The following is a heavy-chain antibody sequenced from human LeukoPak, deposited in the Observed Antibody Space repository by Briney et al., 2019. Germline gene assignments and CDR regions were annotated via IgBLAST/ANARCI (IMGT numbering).Heavy chain of an antibody. CDR3: AKEGRGSSWLPYYYYYMDV. CDR2: ITSGSSYI. CDR1: GFTFSSYN. J-gene: IGHJ6*03. Sequence: GGSLRLSCAASGFTFSSYNMNWVRQAPGKGLEWVSSITSGSSYIYYADSVKGRFTISRDNAKNSLYLQMNSLRAEDTAVYYCAKEGRGSSWLPYYYYYMDVWGKGTTVTISS. V-gene: IGHV3-21*01. D-gene: IGHD6-13*01.